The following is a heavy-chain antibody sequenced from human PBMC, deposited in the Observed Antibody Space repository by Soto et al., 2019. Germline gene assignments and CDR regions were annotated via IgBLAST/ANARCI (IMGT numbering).Heavy chain of an antibody. V-gene: IGHV1-2*04. J-gene: IGHJ6*02. CDR2: INPNSGGT. Sequence: GASVKVSCKASGYTFTGYYMHWVRQAPGQGLEWMGWINPNSGGTNYAQKFQGWVTMTRDTSISTAYMELSRLRSDDTAVYYCARDPCPLGTSSYYCMDVWGQGTMVTVSS. CDR3: ARDPCPLGTSSYYCMDV. CDR1: GYTFTGYY. D-gene: IGHD2-2*01.